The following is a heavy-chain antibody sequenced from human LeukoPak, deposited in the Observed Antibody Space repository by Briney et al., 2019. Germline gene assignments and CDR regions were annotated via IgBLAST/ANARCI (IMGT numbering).Heavy chain of an antibody. CDR3: AKVLLVTMVRGVIGY. Sequence: GGSLRLSCAASGFTFSSYAVSWVRQAPGKGLEWVSAISGSGGSTYYADSVKGRFTISRDNSKNTLYLQMNSLRAEDTAVYYCAKVLLVTMVRGVIGYWGQGTLVTVSS. D-gene: IGHD3-10*01. CDR2: ISGSGGST. J-gene: IGHJ4*02. V-gene: IGHV3-23*01. CDR1: GFTFSSYA.